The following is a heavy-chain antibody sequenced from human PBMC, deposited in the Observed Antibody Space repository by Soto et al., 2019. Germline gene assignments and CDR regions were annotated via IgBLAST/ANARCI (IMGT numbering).Heavy chain of an antibody. Sequence: SVKVSCKASGGTFSSYTISCVRQAPGQGLEWMGRIIPILGIANYAQKFQGRVTITADKSTSTAYMELSSLRSEDTAVYYCARDNCSSTSCSYWYFDLWGRGTLVTVSS. V-gene: IGHV1-69*04. CDR2: IIPILGIA. CDR3: ARDNCSSTSCSYWYFDL. J-gene: IGHJ2*01. CDR1: GGTFSSYT. D-gene: IGHD2-2*01.